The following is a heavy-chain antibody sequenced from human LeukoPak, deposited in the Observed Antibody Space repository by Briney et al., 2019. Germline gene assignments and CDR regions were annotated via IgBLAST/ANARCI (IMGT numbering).Heavy chain of an antibody. CDR2: VSSSSSSYI. CDR1: GFTCSSYT. Sequence: GGSLRLSCAASGFTCSSYTMNWVRQAPGKGLEWVSSVSSSSSSYIYYADSVRGRFTISRDNAKNSLYLKMNSLRAEDTAVYYCARHNWFDPWGQGTLVTVSS. CDR3: ARHNWFDP. V-gene: IGHV3-21*01. J-gene: IGHJ5*02.